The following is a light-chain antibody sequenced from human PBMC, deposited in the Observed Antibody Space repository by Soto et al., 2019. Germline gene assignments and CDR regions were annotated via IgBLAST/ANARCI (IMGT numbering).Light chain of an antibody. CDR3: QKYYSTPKT. V-gene: IGKV4-1*01. CDR1: QTLLYSSSNKNS. CDR2: WAS. J-gene: IGKJ1*01. Sequence: DIVMTQSPDSLAVSLGDRATINCKSSQTLLYSSSNKNSLAWYQQKPGQPPKLLIYWASTRESGVPDRFSGSGSGTDFTLTISRMQAEDVAVYYCQKYYSTPKTFGQGTKVEIK.